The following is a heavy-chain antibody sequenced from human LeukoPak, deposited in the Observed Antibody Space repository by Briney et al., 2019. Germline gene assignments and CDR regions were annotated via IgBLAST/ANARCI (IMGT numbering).Heavy chain of an antibody. D-gene: IGHD2-2*02. J-gene: IGHJ5*02. Sequence: SETLSLTCTVSGDSISSGIYYWSWIRQHPGKGLEWIGYIYYSGSTYYNPSLKSRVTISLDTSKNQFSLKLTSVTAADTAVYYCAREVRGHCNSNSCYTWFDPWGQGTLVTVSS. CDR3: AREVRGHCNSNSCYTWFDP. CDR2: IYYSGST. V-gene: IGHV4-31*03. CDR1: GDSISSGIYY.